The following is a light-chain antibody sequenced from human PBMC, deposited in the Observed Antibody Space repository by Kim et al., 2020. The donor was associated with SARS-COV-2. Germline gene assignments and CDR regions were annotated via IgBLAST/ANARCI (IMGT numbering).Light chain of an antibody. CDR2: GAS. Sequence: EIVVTQSPVTLSVSPGERATLSCRASQGISTNLAWYQQKPGQAPRLLISGASTRATGIPARFSGGGSGTESTLTISSLQSEDLALYYCQQYHNWPPTFGQGTKVEIK. CDR3: QQYHNWPPT. J-gene: IGKJ1*01. V-gene: IGKV3D-15*01. CDR1: QGISTN.